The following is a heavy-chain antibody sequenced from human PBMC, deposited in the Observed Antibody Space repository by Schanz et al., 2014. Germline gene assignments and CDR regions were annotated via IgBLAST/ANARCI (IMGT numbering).Heavy chain of an antibody. V-gene: IGHV3-33*01. D-gene: IGHD3-3*01. J-gene: IGHJ3*02. CDR3: ARVGGTYYDFWSGVPPTVMHDGFDI. CDR1: GFTFSKYG. Sequence: QVQLVESGGGVVQPGRSLRLSCAASGFTFSKYGMHWVRQAPGKGLEWVAVIWYDGSNKDYADSVKGRFTISRDNAKNSMYLEMNSLRAEDTAVFYCARVGGTYYDFWSGVPPTVMHDGFDIWGQGTMVTVS. CDR2: IWYDGSNK.